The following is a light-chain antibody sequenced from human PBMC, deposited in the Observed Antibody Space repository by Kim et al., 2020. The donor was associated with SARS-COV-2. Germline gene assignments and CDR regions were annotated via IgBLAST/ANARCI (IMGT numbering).Light chain of an antibody. Sequence: QRVTISCTGSSSNIGAGYDVHWYQQVPGTAPKLLIYANSNRPSGVPDRFSGSKSGTSGSLAITGLQADDEADYFCQSYDTSLSAWVFGGGTQLTVL. CDR3: QSYDTSLSAWV. V-gene: IGLV1-40*01. J-gene: IGLJ3*02. CDR2: ANS. CDR1: SSNIGAGYD.